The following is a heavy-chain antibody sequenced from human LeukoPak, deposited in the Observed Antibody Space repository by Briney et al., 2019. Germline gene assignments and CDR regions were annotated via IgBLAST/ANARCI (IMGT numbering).Heavy chain of an antibody. V-gene: IGHV1-69*05. CDR2: IIPIFGTA. Sequence: SVKVSCKASGGTFSSYAISWVRQAPGQGLEWMGGIIPIFGTANYAQKFQGRVTFTRDTSITTAYMELSSLRSEDTAVYYCARANFVRSCTSSSCYRWFDPWGQGTLVTVSS. CDR3: ARANFVRSCTSSSCYRWFDP. J-gene: IGHJ5*02. CDR1: GGTFSSYA. D-gene: IGHD2-2*02.